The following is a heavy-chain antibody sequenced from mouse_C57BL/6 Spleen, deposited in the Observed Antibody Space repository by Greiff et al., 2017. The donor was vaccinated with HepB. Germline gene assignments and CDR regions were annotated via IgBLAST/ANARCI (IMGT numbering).Heavy chain of an antibody. D-gene: IGHD1-1*01. Sequence: QVQLQQPGAELVKPGASVKLSCKASGYTFTSYWMHWVKQRPGQGLEWIGMIHPNSGSTNYNEKFKSKDTLTVDKSSSTAYMQLSSLTSEDSAVYYCADGLLRRGYWGQGTTLTVSS. J-gene: IGHJ2*01. V-gene: IGHV1-64*01. CDR3: ADGLLRRGY. CDR1: GYTFTSYW. CDR2: IHPNSGST.